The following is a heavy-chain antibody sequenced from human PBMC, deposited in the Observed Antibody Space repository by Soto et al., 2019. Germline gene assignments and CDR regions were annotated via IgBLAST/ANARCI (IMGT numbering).Heavy chain of an antibody. Sequence: PGGSLRLSCASSGFTFSSYGMHWVRQAPGKGLEWVAVISYDGSNKYYADSVKGRFTISRDNSKNTLYLQMNSLRAEDTAVYYCAKTSSGSSGGIDYWGQGTLVTVSS. CDR2: ISYDGSNK. CDR1: GFTFSSYG. V-gene: IGHV3-30*18. D-gene: IGHD2-15*01. CDR3: AKTSSGSSGGIDY. J-gene: IGHJ4*02.